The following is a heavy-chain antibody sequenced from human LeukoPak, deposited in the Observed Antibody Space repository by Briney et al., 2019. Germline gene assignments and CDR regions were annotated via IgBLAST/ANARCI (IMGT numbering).Heavy chain of an antibody. Sequence: AGGSLRLSCAASGFTFSSYEVNWVRQAPGKGLEWVSYISSSGSTIYYADSVRGRFTISRDNAKNSLYLQMNSLRAEDTAVYYCAREVSGYDFGYWGQGTLVTVSS. CDR3: AREVSGYDFGY. D-gene: IGHD5-12*01. CDR1: GFTFSSYE. CDR2: ISSSGSTI. J-gene: IGHJ4*02. V-gene: IGHV3-48*03.